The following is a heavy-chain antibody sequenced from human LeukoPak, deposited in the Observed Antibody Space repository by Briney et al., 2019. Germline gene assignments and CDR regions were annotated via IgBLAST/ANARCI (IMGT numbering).Heavy chain of an antibody. Sequence: GGSLRLSCAASGFTFSSYSMNWVRQAPGKGLEWVSSISSSSSYIYYADSVKGRFTIPRDNAKNLLYLQMNSLRAEDTAVYYCARALQYSGYLSGYWGQGTLVTVSS. V-gene: IGHV3-21*06. J-gene: IGHJ4*02. CDR3: ARALQYSGYLSGY. D-gene: IGHD4-11*01. CDR1: GFTFSSYS. CDR2: ISSSSSYI.